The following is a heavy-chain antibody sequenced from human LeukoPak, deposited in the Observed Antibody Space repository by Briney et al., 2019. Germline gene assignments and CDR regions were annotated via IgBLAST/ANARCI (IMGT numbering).Heavy chain of an antibody. V-gene: IGHV4-38-2*02. J-gene: IGHJ4*02. CDR2: IYHSGNT. CDR1: GYSISGGYY. CDR3: ARVRRSRSAELDY. D-gene: IGHD3-10*01. Sequence: SETLSLTCTVSGYSISGGYYWGWIRQPPGKGLEWIGTIYHSGNTYYNPSLKSRVTISIDTSKNQFSLKLRSVTATDTAVYYCARVRRSRSAELDYWGQGTLVTVSS.